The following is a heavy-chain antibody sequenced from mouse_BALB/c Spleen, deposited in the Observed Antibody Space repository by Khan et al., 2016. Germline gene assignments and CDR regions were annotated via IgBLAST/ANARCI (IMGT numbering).Heavy chain of an antibody. V-gene: IGHV1-9*01. CDR1: GYTFSSYW. Sequence: QVQLQQSGAELMKPGASVKISCKATGYTFSSYWIEWVKQRPGHGLEWIGEILPGSGSTNYNEKFKGKATFTADTSSNTAYMQLSSLTSEDSAVYYCARAVGYYWAMDYWGQGTSVTVSS. CDR2: ILPGSGST. D-gene: IGHD2-3*01. J-gene: IGHJ4*01. CDR3: ARAVGYYWAMDY.